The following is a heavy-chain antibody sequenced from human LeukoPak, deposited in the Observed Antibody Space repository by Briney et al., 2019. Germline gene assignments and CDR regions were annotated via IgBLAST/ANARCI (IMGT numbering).Heavy chain of an antibody. J-gene: IGHJ4*02. D-gene: IGHD4-23*01. CDR3: ARGRGNGLYYFDY. V-gene: IGHV3-21*04. CDR1: GFTFSSYT. Sequence: GGSLRLSCAASGFTFSSYTMNWVRQAPGKGLEWVSSISSSSNYIYYADSVKGRFTISRDNSKNTLYLQMNSLSAEDTAVYYCARGRGNGLYYFDYWGQGTLVTVSS. CDR2: ISSSSNYI.